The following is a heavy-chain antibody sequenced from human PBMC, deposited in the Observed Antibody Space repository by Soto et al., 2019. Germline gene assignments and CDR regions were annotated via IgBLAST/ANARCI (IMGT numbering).Heavy chain of an antibody. V-gene: IGHV4-59*08. D-gene: IGHD4-17*01. J-gene: IGHJ4*02. CDR2: IYYSGST. CDR3: ACLIRTTVTTVACYYFDY. Sequence: PSETLSLTCTVSGGSISSYYWSWIRQPPGKGLEWIGYIYYSGSTNYNPSLKSRVTISVDTSKNQFSLKLSSVTAADTAVDYCACLIRTTVTTVACYYFDYWGQGTLVTVSS. CDR1: GGSISSYY.